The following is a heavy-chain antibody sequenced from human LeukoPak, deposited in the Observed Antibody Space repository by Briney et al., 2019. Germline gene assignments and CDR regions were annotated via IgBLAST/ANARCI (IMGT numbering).Heavy chain of an antibody. CDR2: INHSGST. CDR1: GGSFSAYY. D-gene: IGHD3-22*01. J-gene: IGHJ4*02. V-gene: IGHV4-34*01. Sequence: SETLPLTCAVYGGSFSAYYWSWIRQPPGKGLEWIGEINHSGSTNYNPSLKSRVTISVDTSKNQFSLKLNSVTAADTAVYCARLHYDSSGYSESQSDYWGQGTLVTVSS. CDR3: ARLHYDSSGYSESQSDY.